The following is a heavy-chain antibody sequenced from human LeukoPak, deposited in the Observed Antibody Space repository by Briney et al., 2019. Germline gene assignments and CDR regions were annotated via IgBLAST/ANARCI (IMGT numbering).Heavy chain of an antibody. CDR2: VYDGGCT. Sequence: PSETLSLTCTVSGDSIGTYFWNWIRQSAGEGLEWIGHVYDGGCTNYNPSLKGRATISVDTSRNLFSLRLSSVTAADTAVYYCARDYIVETGVVGFDMWGQGTMVTVSS. J-gene: IGHJ3*02. CDR3: ARDYIVETGVVGFDM. D-gene: IGHD2-8*02. V-gene: IGHV4-4*07. CDR1: GDSIGTYF.